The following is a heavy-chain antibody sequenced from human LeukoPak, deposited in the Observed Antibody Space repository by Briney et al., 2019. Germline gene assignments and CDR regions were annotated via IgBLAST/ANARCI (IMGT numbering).Heavy chain of an antibody. J-gene: IGHJ4*02. Sequence: SQTLSLTCTVSGGSISSGDYYWSWIRQPPGKGLEWIGYIYYGGSTNYNPSLKSRVTISVDTSKNQFSLRLSSVTAADTAVYYCARESRVVPYYFDYWGQGTLVTVSS. CDR2: IYYGGST. D-gene: IGHD3-3*01. V-gene: IGHV4-61*08. CDR1: GGSISSGDYY. CDR3: ARESRVVPYYFDY.